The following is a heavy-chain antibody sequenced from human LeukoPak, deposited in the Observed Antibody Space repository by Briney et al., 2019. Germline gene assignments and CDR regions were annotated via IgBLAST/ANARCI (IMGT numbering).Heavy chain of an antibody. CDR2: ISSSGSTI. V-gene: IGHV3-48*03. D-gene: IGHD2-2*01. Sequence: PGGSLRLSCAASGFTFSSYEMNWVRQAPGKGLEWVSYISSSGSTIYYADSVKGRFTISRDNAKNSLYLQMDSLRAEDTAVYYCAPTPDLPAATTKNDYWGQGTLVTVSS. J-gene: IGHJ4*02. CDR1: GFTFSSYE. CDR3: APTPDLPAATTKNDY.